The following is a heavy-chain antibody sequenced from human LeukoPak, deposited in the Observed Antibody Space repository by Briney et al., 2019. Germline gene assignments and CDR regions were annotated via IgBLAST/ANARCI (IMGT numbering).Heavy chain of an antibody. V-gene: IGHV1-2*02. Sequence: ASVKVSCKASGYTFTDYYIHWVRQAPGQGLEWMGWIHPPSGGTNYAEKLQGRVTMTRDTSISTAYMELTRLTSADAGVYSCVRDPGWLQVDYWGQGTLLTVSS. CDR3: VRDPGWLQVDY. D-gene: IGHD5-24*01. CDR1: GYTFTDYY. CDR2: IHPPSGGT. J-gene: IGHJ4*02.